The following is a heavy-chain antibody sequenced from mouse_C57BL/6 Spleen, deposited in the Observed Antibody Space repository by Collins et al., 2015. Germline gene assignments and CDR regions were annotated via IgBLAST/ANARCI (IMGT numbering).Heavy chain of an antibody. J-gene: IGHJ1*03. CDR3: SRNWYFDV. Sequence: EVQLQQSGPELVKPGASVKIPCKASGYTFTDFNMDWVKQSHGKNLEWIGDINPQNGVTIYNQKFKDKAILTVDKSSSTAYMELRSLTSDDTAVYYCSRNWYFDVWGTGTTVTVSS. V-gene: IGHV1-18*01. CDR1: GYTFTDFN. CDR2: INPQNGVT.